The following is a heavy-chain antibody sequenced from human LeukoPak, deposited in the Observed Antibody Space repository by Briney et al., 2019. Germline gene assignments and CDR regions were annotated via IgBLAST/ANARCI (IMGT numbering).Heavy chain of an antibody. D-gene: IGHD5-12*01. CDR2: INHSGST. J-gene: IGHJ3*02. V-gene: IGHV4-34*01. Sequence: KPSETLSLTCAAYGGSFSGYYWSWIRQPPGKGLEWIGEINHSGSTNYNPSLKSRVTISVDTSKNQFSLKLSSVTAADTAVYYCASDYSGYDFWAFDIWGQGTMVTVSS. CDR1: GGSFSGYY. CDR3: ASDYSGYDFWAFDI.